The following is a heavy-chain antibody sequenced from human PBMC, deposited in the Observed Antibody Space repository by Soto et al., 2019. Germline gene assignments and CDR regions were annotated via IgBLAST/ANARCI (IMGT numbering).Heavy chain of an antibody. D-gene: IGHD5-12*01. CDR3: ARDRARWLQVGSDY. Sequence: QLQLVQSGAEVEKPGASVKVSCKASGYTFVSYGISWVRQAPGQGLEWMGWISPYNGNTKYTQKFQGRVTITADTATSTDYLELRSLRSDDTAVYYCARDRARWLQVGSDYWGQGTLVTVSS. CDR1: GYTFVSYG. CDR2: ISPYNGNT. V-gene: IGHV1-18*01. J-gene: IGHJ4*02.